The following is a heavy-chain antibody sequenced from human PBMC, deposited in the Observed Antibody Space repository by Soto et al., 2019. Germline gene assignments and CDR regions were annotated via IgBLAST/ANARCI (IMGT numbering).Heavy chain of an antibody. CDR3: ARFSSYRATDAADH. CDR1: GYPFTSFY. D-gene: IGHD3-16*02. CDR2: INPNRRTT. J-gene: IGHJ4*02. V-gene: IGHV1-2*02. Sequence: AAVAVSCKASGYPFTSFYLLWVRQAPGQGLEWLGWINPNRRTTKYAQQFQGRLTLTRDTSLKTAYFELSGLTSDDTAVLYGARFSSYRATDAADHWGQGTLVTVSA.